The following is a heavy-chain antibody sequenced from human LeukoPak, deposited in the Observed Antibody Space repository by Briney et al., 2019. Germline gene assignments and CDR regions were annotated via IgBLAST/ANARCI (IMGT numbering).Heavy chain of an antibody. CDR3: ARGATIFGVVNDYFDY. D-gene: IGHD3-3*01. CDR1: GGSISSYY. J-gene: IGHJ4*02. CDR2: IYYSGST. Sequence: PSETLSLTCTVSGGSISSYYWSWIRQPPGKGLEWIGYIYYSGSTNYNPSLKSRVTISVDRSKNQFSLKLSSVTAADTAVYYCARGATIFGVVNDYFDYWGQGTLVTVSS. V-gene: IGHV4-59*12.